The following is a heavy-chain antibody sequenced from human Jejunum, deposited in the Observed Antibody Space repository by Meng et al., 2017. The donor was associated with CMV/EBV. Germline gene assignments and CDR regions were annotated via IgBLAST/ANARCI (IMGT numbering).Heavy chain of an antibody. J-gene: IGHJ4*02. CDR2: ISAGGTTT. D-gene: IGHD3-22*01. CDR3: AKVLSSTYYLNEY. Sequence: ASGFTFRNYAMSWVRQAPGKGLDWVAAISAGGTTTSYAASVRGRFTISRDSSKSTLYLQMNSLRADDTAIYYCAKVLSSTYYLNEYWGQGTLVTVSS. V-gene: IGHV3-23*01. CDR1: GFTFRNYA.